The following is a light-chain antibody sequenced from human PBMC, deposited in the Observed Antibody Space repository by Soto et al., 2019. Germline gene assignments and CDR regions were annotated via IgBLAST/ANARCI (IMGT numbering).Light chain of an antibody. Sequence: DIQMTQSPSSLSASVGDRVTIPCRASQSISSYLNGYQQKPGKAPKLLIYAASSLQSGVPSRFSGSGSRTDVTLPISSLQPEDFATYYCQQSYSTPKYTFGQGTKLEIK. CDR1: QSISSY. V-gene: IGKV1-39*01. J-gene: IGKJ2*01. CDR3: QQSYSTPKYT. CDR2: AAS.